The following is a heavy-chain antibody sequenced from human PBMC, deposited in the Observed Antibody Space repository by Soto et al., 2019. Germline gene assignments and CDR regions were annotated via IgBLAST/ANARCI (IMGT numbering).Heavy chain of an antibody. J-gene: IGHJ4*02. V-gene: IGHV3-74*03. CDR2: INNDGSGT. Sequence: GGSLRLSCAASGFTFSSYWMHWVRQAPGKGLVWVSYINNDGSGTTYADSVKGRFTISRDNAKNTLFLQMSSLIADDTAVYYCARSAGGLDYWGQGTLVTVSS. CDR3: ARSAGGLDY. CDR1: GFTFSSYW. D-gene: IGHD1-26*01.